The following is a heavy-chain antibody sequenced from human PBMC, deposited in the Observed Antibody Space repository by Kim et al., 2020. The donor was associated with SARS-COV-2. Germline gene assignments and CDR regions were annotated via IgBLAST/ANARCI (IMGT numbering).Heavy chain of an antibody. Sequence: GGSLRLSCEGSGYTFRDYGMAWVRQAPGKGLEWVSGINWNAGSKGYADSVKGRFTISRDNAENSLYLQMNSLRDEDTALYYCARELKVDDSSGYVYWGQG. CDR2: INWNAGSK. J-gene: IGHJ4*02. V-gene: IGHV3-20*04. CDR3: ARELKVDDSSGYVY. CDR1: GYTFRDYG. D-gene: IGHD3-22*01.